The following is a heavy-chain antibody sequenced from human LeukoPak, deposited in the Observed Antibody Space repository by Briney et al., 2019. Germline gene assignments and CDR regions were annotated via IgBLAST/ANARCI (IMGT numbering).Heavy chain of an antibody. Sequence: PSETLSLTCAVSGYSISSHSYWGWIRQSPGKGLEWIGTSYHSGSTYSNPSLKSRVTISVDTSKNQFSLRLTSVTAADTAVYYCARHSTPTLSSPSSTFDYWGQGTLVTISS. D-gene: IGHD6-6*01. CDR3: ARHSTPTLSSPSSTFDY. V-gene: IGHV4-38-2*01. CDR2: SYHSGST. J-gene: IGHJ4*02. CDR1: GYSISSHSY.